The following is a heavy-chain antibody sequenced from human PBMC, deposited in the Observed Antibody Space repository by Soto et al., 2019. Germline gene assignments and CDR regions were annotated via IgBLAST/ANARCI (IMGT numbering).Heavy chain of an antibody. Sequence: PGGSLRLSCAASGFTFSSYAMSWVRQAPGKGLEWVSAISGSGGSTYYADSVKGRFTISRDNSKNTLYLQMNSLRAEDTAVYYCAKDQEYFSDLGATYYYYYYMDVWGKGTTVTVTS. J-gene: IGHJ6*03. D-gene: IGHD3-3*01. V-gene: IGHV3-23*01. CDR3: AKDQEYFSDLGATYYYYYYMDV. CDR1: GFTFSSYA. CDR2: ISGSGGST.